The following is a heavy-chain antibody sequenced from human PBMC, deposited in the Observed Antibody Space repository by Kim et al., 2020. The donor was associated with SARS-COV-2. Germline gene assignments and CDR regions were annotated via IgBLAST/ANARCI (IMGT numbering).Heavy chain of an antibody. Sequence: GGSLRLSCAASGFTFSSYSMNWARQAPGKGLEWVSSISSSSSYIYYADSVKGRFTISRDNAKNSLYLQMNSLRAEDTAVYYCARERIITIFGVVNGYGMDVWGQGTTVTVSS. V-gene: IGHV3-21*01. J-gene: IGHJ6*02. CDR1: GFTFSSYS. CDR3: ARERIITIFGVVNGYGMDV. CDR2: ISSSSSYI. D-gene: IGHD3-3*01.